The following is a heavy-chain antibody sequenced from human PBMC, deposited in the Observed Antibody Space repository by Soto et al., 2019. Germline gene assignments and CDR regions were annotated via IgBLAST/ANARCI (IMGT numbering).Heavy chain of an antibody. D-gene: IGHD2-2*01. V-gene: IGHV5-10-1*01. Sequence: GESLKISCKGSGYSFTSYWISWVRQMPGKGLEWMGRIDPSDSYTYYSPSFQGHVTISADKSISTAYLQWSSLKASDTAMYYCARSRVVPATDYYYYGMDVWGQGTTVTVPS. CDR1: GYSFTSYW. CDR3: ARSRVVPATDYYYYGMDV. J-gene: IGHJ6*02. CDR2: IDPSDSYT.